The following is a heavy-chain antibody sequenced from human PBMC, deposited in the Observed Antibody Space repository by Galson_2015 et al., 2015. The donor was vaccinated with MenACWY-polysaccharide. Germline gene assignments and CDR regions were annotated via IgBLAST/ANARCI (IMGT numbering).Heavy chain of an antibody. V-gene: IGHV3-23*01. D-gene: IGHD5-18*01. CDR2: IDQSGTAT. J-gene: IGHJ4*02. CDR3: AKDLQPDSKWDIDS. CDR1: GFTFSVYT. Sequence: SLRLSCAASGFTFSVYTMSWVRQAPGKGLEWVSAIDQSGTATFYAGSVKGRFTISRVNSKNALYLQMNSLRAEDTAVYFCAKDLQPDSKWDIDSWGQGTLATVSS.